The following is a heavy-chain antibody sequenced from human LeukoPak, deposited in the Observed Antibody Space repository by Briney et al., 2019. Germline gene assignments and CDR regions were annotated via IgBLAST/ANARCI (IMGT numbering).Heavy chain of an antibody. V-gene: IGHV4-34*01. D-gene: IGHD6-19*01. CDR1: GGSFSGYY. CDR2: INHSGST. Sequence: SETLSLTCAFYGGSFSGYYWSWIRQPPGKGLEWIGEINHSGSTNYNPSLKSRVTISVDTSKNQFSLKLSSVTAPNTAVYYCASLLMYSSGWRTNWFDPWGQGTLVTVSS. CDR3: ASLLMYSSGWRTNWFDP. J-gene: IGHJ5*02.